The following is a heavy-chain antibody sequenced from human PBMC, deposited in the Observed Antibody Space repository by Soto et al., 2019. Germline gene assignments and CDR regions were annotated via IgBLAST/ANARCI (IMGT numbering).Heavy chain of an antibody. J-gene: IGHJ4*02. CDR1: GGSFSGYY. Sequence: SETLSLTCAVYGGSFSGYYWSWIRQPPGKGLEWMGEINHSGSTNYNPSLKSRVTISVGTSKNQFSLKLSSVTAADTAVYYCATSPRVGATIFDYWGQGTRVTVSS. V-gene: IGHV4-34*01. CDR3: ATSPRVGATIFDY. D-gene: IGHD1-26*01. CDR2: INHSGST.